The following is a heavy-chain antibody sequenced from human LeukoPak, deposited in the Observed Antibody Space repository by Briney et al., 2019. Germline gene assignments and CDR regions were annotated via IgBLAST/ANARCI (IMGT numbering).Heavy chain of an antibody. D-gene: IGHD2-2*01. J-gene: IGHJ4*02. CDR3: ARGGNCSITTCYAF. CDR2: IIPIFGST. CDR1: GGTFSSYA. Sequence: SVKVSCRASGGTFSSYAVSWVRQAPGQGLEWMGGIIPIFGSTNYAQKFQGRVTITADDSTGTAYMELSSLTSGDTAVYYCARGGNCSITTCYAFWGQGTLVTVSS. V-gene: IGHV1-69*01.